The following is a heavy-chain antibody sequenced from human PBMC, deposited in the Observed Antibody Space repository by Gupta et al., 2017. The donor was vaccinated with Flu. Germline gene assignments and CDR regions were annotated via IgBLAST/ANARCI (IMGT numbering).Heavy chain of an antibody. Sequence: QVQLVESGGGVVQPGRSLRLSCAASGFTFSSYGMHWVRQAPGKGLEWVAVISYDGSNKYYADSVKGRFTISRDNSKNTLYLQMNSLRAEDTTVYYCAKDSGGRGSSTSCYLSLCWYFDLWGRGTLVTVSS. V-gene: IGHV3-30*18. J-gene: IGHJ2*01. D-gene: IGHD2-2*01. CDR1: GFTFSSYG. CDR3: AKDSGGRGSSTSCYLSLCWYFDL. CDR2: ISYDGSNK.